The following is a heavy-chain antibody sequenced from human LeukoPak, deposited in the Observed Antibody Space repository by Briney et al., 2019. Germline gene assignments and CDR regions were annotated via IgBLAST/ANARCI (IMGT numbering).Heavy chain of an antibody. CDR2: IYHSGST. J-gene: IGHJ4*02. V-gene: IGHV4-4*02. CDR1: GGSISSSNW. CDR3: ERETVPKFVQDRGKFDY. D-gene: IGHD2-2*01. Sequence: SGTLSLTCAVSGGSISSSNWWSWVRQPPGKGLEWIGEIYHSGSTNYNPSLKSRVTISVDKSKNQFSLKLSSVTAADTAVYYCERETVPKFVQDRGKFDYWGQGTLVTVSS.